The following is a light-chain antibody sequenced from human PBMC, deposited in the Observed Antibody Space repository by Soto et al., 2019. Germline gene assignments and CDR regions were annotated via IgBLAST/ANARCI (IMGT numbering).Light chain of an antibody. CDR3: QQYNGYSQT. J-gene: IGKJ1*01. V-gene: IGKV1-5*03. CDR2: KAS. Sequence: DIQMTQSPSTLSASVGDRVTITCRAGQSINSWLAWYQQKPGRAPKLLIYKASSLESGVPSRFSGSGSGTEFTLTLSSLQPDDFATYYCQQYNGYSQTFGQGTKVEIK. CDR1: QSINSW.